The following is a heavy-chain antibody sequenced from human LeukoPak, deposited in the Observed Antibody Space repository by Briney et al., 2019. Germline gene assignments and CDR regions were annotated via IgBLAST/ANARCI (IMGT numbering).Heavy chain of an antibody. Sequence: PGGSLRLSCAASGFTFSSYAMNWVRQAPGKGLEWVSTISGSGGSTYYADSVKGRFTISRDNAKNSLYLQMNSLRAEDTAVYYCARGVHDYSNYGGDYWGQGTLVTVSS. CDR2: ISGSGGST. J-gene: IGHJ4*02. CDR1: GFTFSSYA. V-gene: IGHV3-23*01. CDR3: ARGVHDYSNYGGDY. D-gene: IGHD4-11*01.